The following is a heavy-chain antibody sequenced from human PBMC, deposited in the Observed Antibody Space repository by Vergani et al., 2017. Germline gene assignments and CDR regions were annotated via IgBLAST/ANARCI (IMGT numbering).Heavy chain of an antibody. CDR3: ARGRRGIVVLPYYYYDMDV. D-gene: IGHD2-2*01. CDR1: GGSFSGYY. CDR2: INHSGST. J-gene: IGHJ6*03. Sequence: QVQLQQWGAGLLKPSETLSLTCAVYGGSFSGYYWSWIRQPPGKGLEWVGEINHSGSTNYNRSLKSRVTISVEKSKNQFSLKLSSVTAAATAVYYCARGRRGIVVLPYYYYDMDVWGKGTTVTVSS. V-gene: IGHV4-34*01.